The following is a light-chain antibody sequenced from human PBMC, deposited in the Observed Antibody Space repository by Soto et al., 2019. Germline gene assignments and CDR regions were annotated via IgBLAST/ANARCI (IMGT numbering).Light chain of an antibody. J-gene: IGKJ1*01. V-gene: IGKV1-5*01. CDR2: DAS. Sequence: DIQMTQSPSTLSASVGDRVSITCRASQSISNWLAWYQQKPGKAPKLLLYDASTLQSGVPSRFSGSGSGTDFTLTISRLHPDDFATYYCQQYNTYPWTFGQGTKVDIK. CDR3: QQYNTYPWT. CDR1: QSISNW.